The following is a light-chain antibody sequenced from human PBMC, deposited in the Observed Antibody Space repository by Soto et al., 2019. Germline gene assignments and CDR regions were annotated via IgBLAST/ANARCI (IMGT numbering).Light chain of an antibody. CDR2: LGS. Sequence: EMEMTKTPLSLPVTPGEPASISCMSSQSLLHSNGYNYFDWYLQKPGQSPQLLIYLGSNRASGVPDRFSGSGSGTDFTLKISRVEAEDVGDYYCMQAIQTPLTFGGGTKVDIK. J-gene: IGKJ4*01. V-gene: IGKV2-28*01. CDR1: QSLLHSNGYNY. CDR3: MQAIQTPLT.